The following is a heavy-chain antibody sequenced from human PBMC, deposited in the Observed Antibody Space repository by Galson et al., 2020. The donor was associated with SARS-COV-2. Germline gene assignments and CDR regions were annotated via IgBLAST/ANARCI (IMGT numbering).Heavy chain of an antibody. V-gene: IGHV1-18*01. Sequence: ASVKVSCKASGYNFMDYGVTWVRQAPGQGLEWMGWISAYSGNTKYAQKLQDRVIMTTDRSTSTAYMELRSLRYDDTAVYFSARGDQQQGGSPYQDDYYGMDVWGQGTSVTV. CDR3: ARGDQQQGGSPYQDDYYGMDV. J-gene: IGHJ6*02. D-gene: IGHD6-13*01. CDR2: ISAYSGNT. CDR1: GYNFMDYG.